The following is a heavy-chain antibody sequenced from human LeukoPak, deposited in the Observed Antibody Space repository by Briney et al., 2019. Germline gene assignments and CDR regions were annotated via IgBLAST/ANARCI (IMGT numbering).Heavy chain of an antibody. CDR2: ISPDGGST. V-gene: IGHV3-74*01. CDR3: ARGGYSGFDV. J-gene: IGHJ3*01. CDR1: GFTLSSHW. Sequence: GGSLRLSCVASGFTLSSHWMHWLRLAPGKGLVWVSRISPDGGSTGYADSVKGRFTISRENAKNSLYLQMNSLRSGDTAVYYCARGGYSGFDVWGQGTVVTVSS. D-gene: IGHD5-12*01.